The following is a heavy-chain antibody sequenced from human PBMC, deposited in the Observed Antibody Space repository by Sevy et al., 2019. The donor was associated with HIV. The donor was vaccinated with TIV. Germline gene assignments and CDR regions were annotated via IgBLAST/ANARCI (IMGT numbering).Heavy chain of an antibody. CDR1: GFTFGSYT. Sequence: GWSLRLSCAVSGFTFGSYTMNWVRQAPGRGLEWLAYISVSSGTVYYADSVKGRFTISRDNAKNSLYLQMNSLRAEDSAVYYCVRDTSYGDPYYFDYWGQGTLVTVSS. CDR3: VRDTSYGDPYYFDY. V-gene: IGHV3-48*01. CDR2: ISVSSGTV. D-gene: IGHD4-17*01. J-gene: IGHJ4*02.